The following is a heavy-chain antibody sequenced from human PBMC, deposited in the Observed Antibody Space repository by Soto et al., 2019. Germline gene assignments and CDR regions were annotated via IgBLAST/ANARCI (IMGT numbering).Heavy chain of an antibody. CDR1: GDSISGGNYY. D-gene: IGHD2-2*01. V-gene: IGHV4-31*03. J-gene: IGHJ6*02. CDR2: IYYTGTT. CDR3: ARAVYCTTANCWDDFHYYNIDV. Sequence: SETLSLTCTVSGDSISGGNYYWTWIRQHPGRGLEWIGYIYYTGTTHYSPSLQSRVTMSVDTSKNQISLTLTSLTPADTAVYFCARAVYCTTANCWDDFHYYNIDVWGQGTAVTVSS.